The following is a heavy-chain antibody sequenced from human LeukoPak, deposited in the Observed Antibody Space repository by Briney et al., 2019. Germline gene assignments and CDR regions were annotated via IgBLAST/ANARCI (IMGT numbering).Heavy chain of an antibody. V-gene: IGHV4-59*01. CDR3: ASSHPLGSNNDYYTPFDY. CDR2: MYYTGST. D-gene: IGHD2-21*02. Sequence: SETLSLTCTVSGGSLSNYYWSWIRQPPGKGLEWIGYMYYTGSTYYKPSLKSRVTISVDTSKNQFSLKLRSVTAADTAVYYCASSHPLGSNNDYYTPFDYWGQGTLVTVSA. J-gene: IGHJ4*02. CDR1: GGSLSNYY.